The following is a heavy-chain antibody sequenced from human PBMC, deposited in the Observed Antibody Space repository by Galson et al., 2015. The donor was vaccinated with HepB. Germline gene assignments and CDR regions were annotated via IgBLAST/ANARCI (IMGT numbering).Heavy chain of an antibody. D-gene: IGHD5-12*01. CDR3: ANVAIVATGGDY. Sequence: SLRLSCAASGFTFSSYGMHWVRQAPGKGLEWVAVISYDGSNKYYADSVKGRFTISRDNSKNTLYLQMNSLRAEDTAVYYCANVAIVATGGDYWGQGTLVTVSS. CDR1: GFTFSSYG. J-gene: IGHJ4*02. V-gene: IGHV3-30*18. CDR2: ISYDGSNK.